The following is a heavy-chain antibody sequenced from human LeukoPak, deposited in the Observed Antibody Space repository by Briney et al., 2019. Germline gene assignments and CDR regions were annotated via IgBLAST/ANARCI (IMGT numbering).Heavy chain of an antibody. CDR2: IYYSGST. V-gene: IGHV4-59*01. D-gene: IGHD3-10*01. CDR1: GGSISSYY. CDR3: ARGDWVGYYFDY. Sequence: SETLSLTCTVSGGSISSYYWSWIRQPPGKGLEWIGYIYYSGSTNYNPSLKSRVTISVDTSKNQFSLKLSSVTAADTAVYYCARGDWVGYYFDYWGQGTLVTVSS. J-gene: IGHJ4*02.